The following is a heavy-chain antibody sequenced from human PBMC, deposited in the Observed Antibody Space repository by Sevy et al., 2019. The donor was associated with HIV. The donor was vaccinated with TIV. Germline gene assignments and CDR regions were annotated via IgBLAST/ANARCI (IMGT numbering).Heavy chain of an antibody. CDR1: GFTFGDYA. CDR2: LKSKASGGTL. J-gene: IGHJ4*02. D-gene: IGHD3-16*01. CDR3: TRGKGDQSIFDY. V-gene: IGHV3-49*04. Sequence: GGSLRLSCAASGFTFGDYAMNWVRQAPGKGLEWVAFLKSKASGGTLHHAASVQGRFTISRDDSKNIAYLQRNDLKTEDTAVYYCTRGKGDQSIFDYWGQGALVTVSS.